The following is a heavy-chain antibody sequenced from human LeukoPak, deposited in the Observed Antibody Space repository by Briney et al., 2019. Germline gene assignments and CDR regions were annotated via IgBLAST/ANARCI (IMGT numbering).Heavy chain of an antibody. CDR1: GFTVSSNY. CDR2: IYSGGST. V-gene: IGHV3-53*01. D-gene: IGHD1-26*01. Sequence: GGSLRHSCAASGFTVSSNYMSWVRQAPGKGLEWVSVIYSGGSTYYADSVKGRFTISRDNSKNTLYLQMNSLRAEDTAVYYCARTQPTSSGSYYFDYWGQGTLVTVSS. J-gene: IGHJ4*02. CDR3: ARTQPTSSGSYYFDY.